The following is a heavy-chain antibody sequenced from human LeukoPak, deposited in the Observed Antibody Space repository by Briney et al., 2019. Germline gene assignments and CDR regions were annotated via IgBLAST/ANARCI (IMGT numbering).Heavy chain of an antibody. CDR1: GYTFTGYY. D-gene: IGHD2-2*01. V-gene: IGHV1-2*02. J-gene: IGHJ3*02. Sequence: GASVTVSYKASGYTFTGYYMHWVRQAPGQGLEWMGWINPNSGGTNYAQKFQGRVTMTRDTSISTAYMELSRLRSDDTAVYYCARWVVVVPAAKSGAFDIWGQGTMVTVSS. CDR2: INPNSGGT. CDR3: ARWVVVVPAAKSGAFDI.